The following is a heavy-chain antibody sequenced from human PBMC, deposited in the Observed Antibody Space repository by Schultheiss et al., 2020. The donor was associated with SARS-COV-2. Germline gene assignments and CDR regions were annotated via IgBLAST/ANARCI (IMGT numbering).Heavy chain of an antibody. J-gene: IGHJ6*02. CDR2: INPNGGSA. V-gene: IGHV1-46*01. CDR1: GYTFSSYY. Sequence: ASVKVSCKASGYTFSSYYIHWVRQAPGQGLEWMGIINPNGGSATYAQKFQDRVTMTTDTSTSTVSMELGSLRSDDTAVYYCARGGVGEQQLVKVRYYYGMDVWGQGTTVTVSS. D-gene: IGHD6-13*01. CDR3: ARGGVGEQQLVKVRYYYGMDV.